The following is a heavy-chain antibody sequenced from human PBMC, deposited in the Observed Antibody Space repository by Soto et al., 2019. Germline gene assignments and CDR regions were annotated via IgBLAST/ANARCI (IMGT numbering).Heavy chain of an antibody. CDR3: ARGHPLIVGAFGLDY. CDR2: INPSGGSR. D-gene: IGHD1-26*01. Sequence: QVQLVQSGAEVKKPGASVKVSCKASAYIFTSYYIHWVRQAPGQGLEWMGMINPSGGSRSYAQKLQGRITMTGDTSTSTVYMDLSSLTSEDTAMYYCARGHPLIVGAFGLDYWGQGTLVTVSS. V-gene: IGHV1-46*04. J-gene: IGHJ4*02. CDR1: AYIFTSYY.